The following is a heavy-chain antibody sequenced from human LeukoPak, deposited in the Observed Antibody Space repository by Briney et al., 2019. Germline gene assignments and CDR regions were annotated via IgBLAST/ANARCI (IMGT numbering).Heavy chain of an antibody. J-gene: IGHJ6*02. CDR1: GFTFSGYW. D-gene: IGHD6-25*01. Sequence: GGSLRLSCAASGFTFSGYWMHWVRQAPGKGLVWVSRITSDDYTTIYADSVKGRFTISRDNAKNTLYLQMNSLGAEDTAVYYCARGSSGQPRDGMNVWGQGTTVTVSS. CDR3: ARGSSGQPRDGMNV. CDR2: ITSDDYTT. V-gene: IGHV3-74*01.